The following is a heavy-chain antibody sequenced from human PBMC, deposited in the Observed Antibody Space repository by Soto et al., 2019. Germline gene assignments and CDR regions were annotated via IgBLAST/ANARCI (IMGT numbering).Heavy chain of an antibody. D-gene: IGHD2-15*01. J-gene: IGHJ4*02. Sequence: EVQLLESGGGLVQPGGSLRLSCAASGFTFSSYAMSWVRQAPGKGLEWVSAISGSGGSTYYADSVKGRFTISRDNSKNTLYLQMNSLRAEDTAVYYCVGYCSGGSCQYYFDYWGQGTLFTVSS. CDR2: ISGSGGST. CDR3: VGYCSGGSCQYYFDY. V-gene: IGHV3-23*01. CDR1: GFTFSSYA.